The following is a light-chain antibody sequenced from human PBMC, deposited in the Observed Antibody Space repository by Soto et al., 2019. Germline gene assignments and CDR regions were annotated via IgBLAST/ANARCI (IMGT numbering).Light chain of an antibody. CDR2: GAS. J-gene: IGKJ1*01. Sequence: EIVMTQSPPTLSLSPGERATLSCRASQSISRNLAWFQQKPGQAPSLLIFGASTRAAGVPARFSGSGSGTEFTLTISGLQSEDFAVYFCHQYENWPKTFGQGTKVDIK. CDR3: HQYENWPKT. V-gene: IGKV3-15*01. CDR1: QSISRN.